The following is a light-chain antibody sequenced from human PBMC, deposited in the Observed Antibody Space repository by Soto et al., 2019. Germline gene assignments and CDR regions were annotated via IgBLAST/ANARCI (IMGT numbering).Light chain of an antibody. Sequence: AFQLTQSPSSLSASVGDRVTITCRASQGISTDLGWYQQSPGKAPKVLIVGASTLQSGVPSRFSGSGSGTDFTRTLSSLQPEDSATYYWLQDYSYPGTFGQGTKVDIK. CDR2: GAS. CDR3: LQDYSYPGT. CDR1: QGISTD. V-gene: IGKV1-6*01. J-gene: IGKJ1*01.